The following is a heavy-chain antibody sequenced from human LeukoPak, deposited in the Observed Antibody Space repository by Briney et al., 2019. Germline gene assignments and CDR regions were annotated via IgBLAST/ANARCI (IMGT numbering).Heavy chain of an antibody. CDR1: GGSISSSSYY. CDR2: IYYSGST. CDR3: ARQDTIFGVVISVFFDY. D-gene: IGHD3-3*01. J-gene: IGHJ4*02. Sequence: PSETLSFTCTVSGGSISSSSYYWGWIRQPPGKGLEWIGSIYYSGSTYYNPSLKSRVTISVDTSKNQFSLKLSSVTAADTAVYYCARQDTIFGVVISVFFDYWGQGTLVTVSS. V-gene: IGHV4-39*01.